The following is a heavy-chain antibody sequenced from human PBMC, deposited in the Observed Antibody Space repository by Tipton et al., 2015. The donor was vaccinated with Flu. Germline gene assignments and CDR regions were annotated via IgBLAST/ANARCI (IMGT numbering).Heavy chain of an antibody. CDR1: GFGFSSYG. Sequence: SLRLSCVASGFGFSSYGMHWVRQAPGKGLEWVAIIWYDGSNQYYADSVKGRFTISRDNAKNSLYLQMNSLRAEDTAVYYCARSVVPAAIDYWGQGTLVTVSS. CDR3: ARSVVPAAIDY. D-gene: IGHD2-2*01. CDR2: IWYDGSNQ. V-gene: IGHV3-33*01. J-gene: IGHJ4*02.